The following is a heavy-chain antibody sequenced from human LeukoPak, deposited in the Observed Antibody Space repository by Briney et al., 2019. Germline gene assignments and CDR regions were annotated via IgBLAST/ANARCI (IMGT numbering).Heavy chain of an antibody. D-gene: IGHD2-2*01. CDR1: GGSISSSSYY. V-gene: IGHV4-39*01. CDR2: IYYSGST. J-gene: IGHJ5*02. Sequence: SETLSLTCTVSGGSISSSSYYWGWFRQPPGKGLEWIGSIYYSGSTYYNPSLKSRVTISVDTSKNQFSLKLSSVTAADTAVYYCARLSAAIALISGFDPWGQGTLVTVSS. CDR3: ARLSAAIALISGFDP.